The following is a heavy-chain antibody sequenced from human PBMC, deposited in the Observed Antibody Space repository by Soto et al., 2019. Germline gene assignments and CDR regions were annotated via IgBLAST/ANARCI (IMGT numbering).Heavy chain of an antibody. Sequence: QVQLQQWGAGLLKPSETLSLTCAVSGGSFGGYYWTWIRQPPGRGLEWIGEIGHGGGTVYNPSLESRVTISADSSNSQFSLKLNSVTAADTAVYYCARHGGYYFDYWGQGAPVTVSS. CDR2: IGHGGGT. J-gene: IGHJ4*02. CDR3: ARHGGYYFDY. V-gene: IGHV4-34*01. D-gene: IGHD3-16*01. CDR1: GGSFGGYY.